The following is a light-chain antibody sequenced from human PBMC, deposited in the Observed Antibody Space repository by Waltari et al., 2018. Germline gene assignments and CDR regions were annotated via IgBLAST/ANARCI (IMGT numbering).Light chain of an antibody. V-gene: IGKV1-39*01. CDR1: QSISSY. CDR2: AAS. CDR3: QQSYSTPPT. Sequence: DIQMTQSPSSLSASVGDRVTIPCRASQSISSYLNWYHQKPGKAPKLLIYAASSLQSGVPSRFSGSGSGTDFTLTISSLQPEDFATYYCQQSYSTPPTFGQGTKLEIK. J-gene: IGKJ2*01.